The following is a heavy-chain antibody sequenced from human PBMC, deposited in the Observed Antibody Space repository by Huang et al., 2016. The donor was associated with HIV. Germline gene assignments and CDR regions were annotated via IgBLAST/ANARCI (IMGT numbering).Heavy chain of an antibody. J-gene: IGHJ4*02. CDR3: ARETRLRRGLDF. Sequence: EVQLVESGGGLVQPGGSLRLSGATSGFAFSNYTMNWVRQAPGKGLDWISYISSGCGTIYYADSVKGRFTISRDNAKNSLYLQISTLRDEDTAVYYCARETRLRRGLDFWGQGTLVTVSS. CDR2: ISSGCGTI. D-gene: IGHD4-17*01. CDR1: GFAFSNYT. V-gene: IGHV3-48*02.